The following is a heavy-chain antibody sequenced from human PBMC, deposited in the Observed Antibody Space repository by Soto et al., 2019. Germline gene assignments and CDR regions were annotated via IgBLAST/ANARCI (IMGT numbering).Heavy chain of an antibody. CDR1: GFTFISYA. V-gene: IGHV3-23*01. J-gene: IGHJ6*02. Sequence: GGSLRLSCASSGFTFISYAMSWVRQAPGKGLEWVSAISGSGGSTYYADSVKGRFTISRDNSKNTLYLQMNSLRAEDTAVYYCAKSGVVAAKAHYYGMDVWGQGTTVTVSS. D-gene: IGHD2-15*01. CDR3: AKSGVVAAKAHYYGMDV. CDR2: ISGSGGST.